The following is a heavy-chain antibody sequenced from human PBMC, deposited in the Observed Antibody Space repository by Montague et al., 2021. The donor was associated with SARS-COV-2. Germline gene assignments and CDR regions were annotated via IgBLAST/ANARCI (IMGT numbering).Heavy chain of an antibody. D-gene: IGHD2-2*01. CDR2: IYYSGST. Sequence: SETLSLTCTVSGGSISSRSYYWGWIRKPKGKGLEWIGSIYYSGSTYYNPSLRSRVTISVDTSKNQFSLKLSSVTAADTAVYYCARQGDQLLLEYWFDPWGQGTLVTVSS. CDR1: GGSISSRSYY. CDR3: ARQGDQLLLEYWFDP. J-gene: IGHJ5*02. V-gene: IGHV4-39*01.